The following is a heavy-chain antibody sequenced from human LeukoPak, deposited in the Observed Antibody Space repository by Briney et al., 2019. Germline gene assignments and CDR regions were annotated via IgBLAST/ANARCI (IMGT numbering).Heavy chain of an antibody. CDR3: ATISGGHESSGYYYY. Sequence: QSGGSLRLSCAASGFTFSSYAMSWVRQASGKGLEWVSTISGSGGSTYYADSVKGRFTISRDNSRNTLYLQMNSLRAEDTAVYYCATISGGHESSGYYYYWGQGTLVTVSS. V-gene: IGHV3-23*01. J-gene: IGHJ4*02. CDR2: ISGSGGST. D-gene: IGHD3-22*01. CDR1: GFTFSSYA.